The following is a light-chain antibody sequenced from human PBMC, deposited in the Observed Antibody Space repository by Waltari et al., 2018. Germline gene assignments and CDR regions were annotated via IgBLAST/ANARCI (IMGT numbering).Light chain of an antibody. V-gene: IGLV2-14*03. CDR1: SSDIDTYTY. Sequence: SALTQPASVSGSPGQSITISCTATSSDIDTYTYVAWYQQHPAKAPKLIIYGVTNRPSVVSSRFSVSGSGRTASLTIAGLQAEDEADYYCSAYSGTKNRVLFGGGTKVTVL. CDR3: SAYSGTKNRVL. CDR2: GVT. J-gene: IGLJ2*01.